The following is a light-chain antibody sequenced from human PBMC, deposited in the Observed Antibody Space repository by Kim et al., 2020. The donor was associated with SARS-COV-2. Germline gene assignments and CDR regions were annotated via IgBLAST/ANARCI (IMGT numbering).Light chain of an antibody. Sequence: GLSTTSSCTGTSSDVGAYNYYSWYQQHPGNAPKLIISDVSYRPSGISKRFSGSKSGNTASLTISGLLPEDEAVYYCASFTRSIPVVFGGGTQLTVL. CDR2: DVS. V-gene: IGLV2-14*03. J-gene: IGLJ2*01. CDR3: ASFTRSIPVV. CDR1: SSDVGAYNY.